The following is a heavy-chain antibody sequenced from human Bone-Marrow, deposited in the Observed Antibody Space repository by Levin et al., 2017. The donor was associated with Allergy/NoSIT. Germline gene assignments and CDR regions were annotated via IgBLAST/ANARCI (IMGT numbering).Heavy chain of an antibody. CDR2: ISSRSEAI. CDR1: TFTLSNYH. Sequence: GESLKISCAASTFTLSNYHMDWVRQAPGKGLEWVSYISSRSEAIYYADSVKGRFTISRDNAKNSLYLQMNSLSAEDTAVYYCARDGGRGYKMDVWGQGTTVTVSS. CDR3: ARDGGRGYKMDV. V-gene: IGHV3-48*04. D-gene: IGHD5-24*01. J-gene: IGHJ6*02.